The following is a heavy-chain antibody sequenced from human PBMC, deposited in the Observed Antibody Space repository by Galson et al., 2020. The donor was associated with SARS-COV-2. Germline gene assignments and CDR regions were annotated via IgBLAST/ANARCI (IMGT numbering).Heavy chain of an antibody. CDR2: VYYSGNT. J-gene: IGHJ3*02. CDR1: GGSLSSSLYY. D-gene: IGHD2-2*02. CDR3: SRDFSSTSGYTADALDS. V-gene: IGHV4-39*07. Sequence: SETLSLTCTISGGSLSSSLYYWGWLRPPPGKGLEWNGSVYYSGNTYYNPSLQSRVTISVDTSENQFSLKLRSVTAAATAVYYRSRDFSSTSGYTADALDSWGQGTMVTGSS.